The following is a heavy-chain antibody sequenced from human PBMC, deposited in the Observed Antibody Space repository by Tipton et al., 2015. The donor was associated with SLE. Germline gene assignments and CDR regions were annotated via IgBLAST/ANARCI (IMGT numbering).Heavy chain of an antibody. D-gene: IGHD6-25*01. CDR3: ARAFCSGPACWPETFDM. CDR1: GFNFNNYA. J-gene: IGHJ3*02. Sequence: QLVQSGPEVKKPGASVKLPCKASGFNFNNYAVNWVRQAPGQSPEWMGWSIAGSDDTRYSQKLQDRLTFTSDTSATTVYMELSSLRSEDTAIYYCARAFCSGPACWPETFDMWGQGTMVIVSS. V-gene: IGHV1-3*01. CDR2: SIAGSDDT.